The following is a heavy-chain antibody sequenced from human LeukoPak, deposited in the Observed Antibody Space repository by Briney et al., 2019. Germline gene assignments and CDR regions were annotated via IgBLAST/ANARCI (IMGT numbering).Heavy chain of an antibody. CDR2: ISGSSNTI. Sequence: PGGSLRLSCAASGFTFSSYSMNWVRQAPGKGLEWVSYISGSSNTIYYADSVKGRFTISRDNAKNSLYLQMNSLRDEDTALYYCVTDTSMGGLFDYWGQGTLVTVSS. CDR1: GFTFSSYS. CDR3: VTDTSMGGLFDY. D-gene: IGHD5-18*01. J-gene: IGHJ4*02. V-gene: IGHV3-48*02.